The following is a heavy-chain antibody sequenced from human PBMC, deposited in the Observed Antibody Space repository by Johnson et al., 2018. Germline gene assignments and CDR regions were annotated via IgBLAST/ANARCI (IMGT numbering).Heavy chain of an antibody. CDR3: ARGYYSDTSGYYPDYDAFDI. Sequence: QVQLVQSGAEVKKPGSSVKVSCKASGGTFSSYAISWVRQAHGQGLEWMGGIIPIFGTANYAQKFQGRVTITADESPSTAYMELSSLRSEDTAVYYCARGYYSDTSGYYPDYDAFDIWGQGTMVTVSS. CDR1: GGTFSSYA. J-gene: IGHJ3*02. D-gene: IGHD3-22*01. V-gene: IGHV1-69*01. CDR2: IIPIFGTA.